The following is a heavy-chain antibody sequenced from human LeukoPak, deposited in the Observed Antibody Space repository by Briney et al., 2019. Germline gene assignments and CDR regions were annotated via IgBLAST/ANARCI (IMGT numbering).Heavy chain of an antibody. CDR3: ARHVRAAAGYNWFDP. CDR2: IYYSGST. D-gene: IGHD6-13*01. CDR1: GFTFSSYSMN. J-gene: IGHJ5*02. Sequence: PGGSLRLSCAASGFTFSSYSMNWVRQPPGKGLEWIGSIYYSGSTYYNPSLKSRVTISVDTSKNQFSLKLSSVTAADTAVYYCARHVRAAAGYNWFDPWGQGTLVTVSS. V-gene: IGHV4-39*01.